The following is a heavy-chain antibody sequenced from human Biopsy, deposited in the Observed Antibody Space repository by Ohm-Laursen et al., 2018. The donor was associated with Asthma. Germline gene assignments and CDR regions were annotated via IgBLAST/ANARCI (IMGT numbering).Heavy chain of an antibody. J-gene: IGHJ5*02. CDR1: GYFLSKMP. D-gene: IGHD3-3*01. CDR2: FVRER. CDR3: ADLFFQAFDT. Sequence: ASVKVSCKVSGYFLSKMPMHWARQAPGKGLEWMGGFVRERIYAQKFRGRLTMTEDISTDTACMELNSLTSEDTAVYYCADLFFQAFDTWGQGTPVTVSS. V-gene: IGHV1-24*01.